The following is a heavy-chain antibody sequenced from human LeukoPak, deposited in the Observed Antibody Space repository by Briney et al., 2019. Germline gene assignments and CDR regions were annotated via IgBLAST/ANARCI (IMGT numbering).Heavy chain of an antibody. Sequence: SETLSLTCTVSGGSISSSSYYWGWIRQPPGKGLEWIGSIYYSGSTNYNPSLKSRVTISVDTSKNQFSLKLSSVTAADTAVYYCARGRSAPSSYSSGWYGWRRKGSIYFDYWGQGTLVTVSS. CDR3: ARGRSAPSSYSSGWYGWRRKGSIYFDY. CDR1: GGSISSSSYY. J-gene: IGHJ4*02. CDR2: IYYSGST. D-gene: IGHD6-19*01. V-gene: IGHV4-39*07.